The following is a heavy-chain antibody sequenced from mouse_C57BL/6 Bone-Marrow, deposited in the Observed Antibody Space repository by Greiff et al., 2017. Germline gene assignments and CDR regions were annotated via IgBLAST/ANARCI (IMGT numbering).Heavy chain of an antibody. CDR3: ARNRAMDY. CDR2: INPNNGGT. D-gene: IGHD3-3*01. V-gene: IGHV1-18*01. CDR1: GYTFTDYK. J-gene: IGHJ4*01. Sequence: EVQLQQSGPELVKPGASVKISCKASGYTFTDYKMNWVKQSPGKGLEWIGDINPNNGGTNYNQKFKGKATLTVDNSSSTAYMELRSLTSEDAAVYYCARNRAMDYWGQGTSVTVSS.